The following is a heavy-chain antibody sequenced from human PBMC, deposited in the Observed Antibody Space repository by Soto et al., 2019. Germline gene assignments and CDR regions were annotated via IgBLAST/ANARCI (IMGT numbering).Heavy chain of an antibody. CDR3: AGLDTYMVKTPGY. CDR2: IKKDGSEE. V-gene: IGHV3-7*01. J-gene: IGHJ4*02. CDR1: GFTFRTYW. Sequence: EVQLVESGGDLVQPGGSLRLSCATSGFTFRTYWMSWVRQAPGKGLGWVACIKKDGSEEYYVDSVRGRFTISRDNAKKSLDLQMDGLRAEDTAVYYCAGLDTYMVKTPGYWGQGTLVTVS. D-gene: IGHD5-18*01.